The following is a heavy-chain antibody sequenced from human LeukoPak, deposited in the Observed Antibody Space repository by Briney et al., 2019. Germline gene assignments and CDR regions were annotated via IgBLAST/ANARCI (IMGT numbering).Heavy chain of an antibody. CDR2: MYYSGST. Sequence: SETLSLTCTVSGGSISSSNFHWGWIRQPPGKGLEWIGTMYYSGSTYYNPSFKSRVTISVDTSKNQFSLKLSSVTAADTAVYYCARSFSDFWSHFDYWGQGTLVTVSS. J-gene: IGHJ4*02. V-gene: IGHV4-39*01. D-gene: IGHD3-3*01. CDR1: GGSISSSNFH. CDR3: ARSFSDFWSHFDY.